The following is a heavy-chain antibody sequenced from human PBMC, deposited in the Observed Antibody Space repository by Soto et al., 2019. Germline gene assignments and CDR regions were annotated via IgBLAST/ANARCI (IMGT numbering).Heavy chain of an antibody. V-gene: IGHV4-59*01. J-gene: IGHJ4*02. CDR3: AGGYLQLFDY. CDR1: NGSISHYY. D-gene: IGHD1-1*01. CDR2: IYDSGIT. Sequence: QVQLQESGPGLVRPSEALSLTCTVSNGSISHYYWSWIRQSPGKGLDWIAYIYDSGITNYNPSLKSRVTISVDTSKNQFSLKLSSVTAADTATYYCAGGYLQLFDYWGQGILVTVSS.